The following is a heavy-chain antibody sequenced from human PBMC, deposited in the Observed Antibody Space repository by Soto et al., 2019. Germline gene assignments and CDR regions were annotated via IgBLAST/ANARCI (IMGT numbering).Heavy chain of an antibody. Sequence: PGGSLRLSCAASGFTFSSYEINWVRQAPGKGLEWVAVISYDGSNKYYADSVKGRFTISRDNSKNTLYLQMNSLRAEDTAVYYCASLYYYDSSGYIGRTELIDYWGQGTLVTVSS. V-gene: IGHV3-30-3*01. J-gene: IGHJ4*02. CDR2: ISYDGSNK. CDR3: ASLYYYDSSGYIGRTELIDY. D-gene: IGHD3-22*01. CDR1: GFTFSSYE.